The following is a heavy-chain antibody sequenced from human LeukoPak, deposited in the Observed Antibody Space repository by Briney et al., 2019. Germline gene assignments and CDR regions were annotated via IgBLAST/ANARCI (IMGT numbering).Heavy chain of an antibody. CDR2: IYYSGST. D-gene: IGHD3-22*01. CDR1: GGSISSSSYY. V-gene: IGHV4-39*01. CDR3: ARVWSYYYDSSGYPGHAFDI. Sequence: SETLSLTCTVSGGSISSSSYYWGWIRQPPGKGLEWIGSIYYSGSTYYNPSLKSRVTISVDTSKNQFSLKLSSVTAADTAVYYCARVWSYYYDSSGYPGHAFDIWGQGTMVTVSS. J-gene: IGHJ3*02.